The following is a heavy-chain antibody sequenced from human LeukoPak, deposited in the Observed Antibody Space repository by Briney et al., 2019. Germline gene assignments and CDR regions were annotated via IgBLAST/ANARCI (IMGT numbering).Heavy chain of an antibody. Sequence: GGSLRLSYAASGFTFSSYSMNWVRQAPGKGLEWVSSISSSSSYIYYADSVKGRFTISRDNAKNSLYLQMNSLRAEDTAVYYCARVKEWELLGYYYGMDVWGQGTTVTVSS. CDR3: ARVKEWELLGYYYGMDV. CDR1: GFTFSSYS. D-gene: IGHD1-26*01. J-gene: IGHJ6*02. CDR2: ISSSSSYI. V-gene: IGHV3-21*01.